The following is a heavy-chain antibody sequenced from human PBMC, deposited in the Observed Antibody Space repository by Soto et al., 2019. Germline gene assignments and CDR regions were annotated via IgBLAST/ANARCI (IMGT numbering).Heavy chain of an antibody. J-gene: IGHJ4*02. D-gene: IGHD3-3*01. Sequence: EVQLVESGGGLVKPGGSLRLSCVVSGFTFSSYSMNWVRQAPGKGLEWVSSISSSSSYIYYADSVKGRFTISRDNAKNSLYLQMNSLRAEDTAVYYCARWGYYDFWSGYSSGYWGQGTLVTVSS. CDR2: ISSSSSYI. CDR3: ARWGYYDFWSGYSSGY. V-gene: IGHV3-21*01. CDR1: GFTFSSYS.